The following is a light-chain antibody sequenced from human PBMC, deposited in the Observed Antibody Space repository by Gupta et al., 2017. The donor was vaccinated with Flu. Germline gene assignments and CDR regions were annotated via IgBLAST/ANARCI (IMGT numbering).Light chain of an antibody. V-gene: IGKV3D-15*01. Sequence: EIVMTQYPATLSVSPGERATLSCRASQSVSSNLAWYQQKPGQAPRLLIYGASTRATGIPARFSGSGSGTEFTLTISSLQSEDVAVYYCQQYNNWPPWYSFGQGTKLEIK. CDR3: QQYNNWPPWYS. CDR1: QSVSSN. CDR2: GAS. J-gene: IGKJ2*03.